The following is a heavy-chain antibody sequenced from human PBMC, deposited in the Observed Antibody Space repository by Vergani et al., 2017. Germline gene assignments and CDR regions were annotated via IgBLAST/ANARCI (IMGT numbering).Heavy chain of an antibody. Sequence: QVQLQESGPGLVKPSETLSLTCTVSGGSISSYYWSWIRQPPGKGLEWIGYIYYSGSTNYNPSLKRRVTISVDTSKNQFSLKLSSVTAADTAVYYCARDIRSIAAAGYYYYYYMDVWDKGTTVTVSS. CDR3: ARDIRSIAAAGYYYYYYMDV. CDR2: IYYSGST. CDR1: GGSISSYY. J-gene: IGHJ6*03. D-gene: IGHD6-13*01. V-gene: IGHV4-59*01.